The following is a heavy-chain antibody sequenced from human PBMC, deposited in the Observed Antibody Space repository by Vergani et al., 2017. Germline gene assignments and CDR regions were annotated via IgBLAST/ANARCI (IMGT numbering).Heavy chain of an antibody. CDR2: IYYSGST. D-gene: IGHD2-8*01. Sequence: QVQLQESGPGLVKPSQTLSLTCTVSGGSISSGGYYWSWIRQHPGKGREWIGYIYYSGSTYYNPSLKSRVTISVDTSKNQFSLKLSSVTAAETAVYYCARRLYYPSDSTDSYWFDPWGQGTTVTVSS. V-gene: IGHV4-31*03. J-gene: IGHJ5*01. CDR3: ARRLYYPSDSTDSYWFDP. CDR1: GGSISSGGYY.